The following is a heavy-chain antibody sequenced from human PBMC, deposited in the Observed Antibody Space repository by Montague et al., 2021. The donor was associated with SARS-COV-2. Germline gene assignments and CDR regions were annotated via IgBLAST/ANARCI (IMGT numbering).Heavy chain of an antibody. D-gene: IGHD3-9*01. V-gene: IGHV2-70*11. Sequence: ALVKPTQTLTLTCTFSGFSLSTSGMCVSWIRQPPGKALEWLARIDWDDDKYYSTSLKTRLTISKDTSKNQVVLTITNMDPVDTATYYCARRTYDILTGYDYGMDVWGQGTTVTVSS. CDR1: GFSLSTSGMC. J-gene: IGHJ6*02. CDR2: IDWDDDK. CDR3: ARRTYDILTGYDYGMDV.